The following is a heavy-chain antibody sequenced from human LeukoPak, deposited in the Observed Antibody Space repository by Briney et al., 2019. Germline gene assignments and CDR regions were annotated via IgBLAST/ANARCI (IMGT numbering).Heavy chain of an antibody. Sequence: SCKASGGTFSSFAISWVRQAPGKGLEWVSVITGSGSGADYADSVKGRFTISRDNSKNTLYLQMNSLRAEDTAVYYCAPRRGLVNWGQGTLVTVSS. J-gene: IGHJ4*02. CDR3: APRRGLVN. CDR1: GGTFSSFA. CDR2: ITGSGSGA. D-gene: IGHD6-19*01. V-gene: IGHV3-23*01.